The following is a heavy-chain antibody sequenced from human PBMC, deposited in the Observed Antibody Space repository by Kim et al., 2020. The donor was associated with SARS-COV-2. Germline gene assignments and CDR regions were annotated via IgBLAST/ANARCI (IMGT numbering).Heavy chain of an antibody. CDR2: ISYDGSNK. D-gene: IGHD5-12*01. CDR3: AKGWLHQKVDY. Sequence: GGSLRLSCAASGFTFSSYGMHWVRQAPGKGLEWVAVISYDGSNKYYADSVKGRFTISRDNSKNTLYLQMNSLRAEDTAVYYCAKGWLHQKVDYWGQGTL. CDR1: GFTFSSYG. V-gene: IGHV3-30*18. J-gene: IGHJ4*02.